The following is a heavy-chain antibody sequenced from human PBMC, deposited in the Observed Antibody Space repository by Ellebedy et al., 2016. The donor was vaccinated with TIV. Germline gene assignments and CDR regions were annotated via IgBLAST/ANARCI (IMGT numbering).Heavy chain of an antibody. Sequence: GESLKISCAASGFTVSDQYMDWVRQAPGKGLEWVGHTRNRANSYNTEYAASVKGRFTISRDDSTHSLYLQMNSLKTDETAVYYCTRDGIQGWAYFTLWGRGTLVTVSS. D-gene: IGHD5-24*01. J-gene: IGHJ2*01. CDR1: GFTVSDQY. CDR3: TRDGIQGWAYFTL. CDR2: TRNRANSYNT. V-gene: IGHV3-72*01.